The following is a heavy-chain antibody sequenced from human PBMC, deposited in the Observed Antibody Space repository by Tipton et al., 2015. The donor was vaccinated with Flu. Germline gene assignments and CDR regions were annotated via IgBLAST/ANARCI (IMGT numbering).Heavy chain of an antibody. J-gene: IGHJ3*02. CDR3: ARQGGVVVVGGGPLSSFDI. CDR1: GASVSSYY. V-gene: IGHV4-59*02. CDR2: IYYSGNT. Sequence: LSLTCTVSGASVSSYYWSWIRQPPGKGLEWIGYIYYSGNTDFNPSLKSRVTMSVDMSKNQFSLKLSSVTAADTAVYYCARQGGVVVVGGGPLSSFDIWGQGTMVTVSS. D-gene: IGHD2-15*01.